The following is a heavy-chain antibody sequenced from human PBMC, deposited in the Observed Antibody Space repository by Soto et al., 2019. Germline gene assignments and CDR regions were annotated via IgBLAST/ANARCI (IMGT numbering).Heavy chain of an antibody. J-gene: IGHJ4*02. V-gene: IGHV4-39*01. CDR3: ARRNYPYYFDY. CDR2: ISYSGTT. Sequence: QLQLQESGPGLVKPSESLSLTCTVSGDSISSSSSYWGWIRQPPGKGLEWIAIISYSGTTYYTPPLKSRLTISVGTSKNQFSLNLASVTATDTAVYYCARRNYPYYFDYWGQGTLVTVSS. D-gene: IGHD3-10*01. CDR1: GDSISSSSSY.